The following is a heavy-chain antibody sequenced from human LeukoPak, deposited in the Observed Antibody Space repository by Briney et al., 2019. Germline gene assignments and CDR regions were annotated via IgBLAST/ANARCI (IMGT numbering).Heavy chain of an antibody. V-gene: IGHV1-69-2*01. D-gene: IGHD3-3*01. Sequence: ASVKVSCKASGYTFTDYYIHWVQQAPGKGLERVGRVDPEYGQAIYAEKFQGRVTMTADTSTDTAYMEMSSLRSDDTAVFYCATQGSISDFSSGYYQAIFWGQGTLVTVSS. J-gene: IGHJ4*02. CDR1: GYTFTDYY. CDR3: ATQGSISDFSSGYYQAIF. CDR2: VDPEYGQA.